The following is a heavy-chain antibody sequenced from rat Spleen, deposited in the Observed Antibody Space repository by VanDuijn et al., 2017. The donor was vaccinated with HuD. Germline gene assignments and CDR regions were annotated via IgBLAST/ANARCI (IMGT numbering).Heavy chain of an antibody. CDR1: GFTFSDYD. J-gene: IGHJ2*01. Sequence: EVQLVESGGGLVQPGRSLKLSCAASGFTFSDYDMAWVRQAPKKGLEWVATINYDGRSTHYRDSVKGRFTISRDKAKSTLYLQMDSLRSEDTATYYWARHLIPGYFDYWGQGVMVTVSS. V-gene: IGHV5-7*01. D-gene: IGHD1-4*01. CDR2: INYDGRST. CDR3: ARHLIPGYFDY.